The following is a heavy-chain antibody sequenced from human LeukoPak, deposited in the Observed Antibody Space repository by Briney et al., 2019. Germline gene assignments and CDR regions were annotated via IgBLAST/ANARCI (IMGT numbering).Heavy chain of an antibody. V-gene: IGHV4-39*01. CDR3: ARHAMVRGVLNWFEP. J-gene: IGHJ5*02. CDR1: GGSISSSSYY. CDR2: IYYNGCP. D-gene: IGHD3-10*01. Sequence: PSETLSLTCTVSGGSISSSSYYWGWIRQPPGKGLEWLGSIYYNGCPYYNPSLKSRVSISVYTPKNQFFLKMSSVTAADTAVYYCARHAMVRGVLNWFEPWGQGTLVTVSS.